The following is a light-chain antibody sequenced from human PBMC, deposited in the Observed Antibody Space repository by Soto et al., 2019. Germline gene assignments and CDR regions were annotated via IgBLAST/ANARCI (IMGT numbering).Light chain of an antibody. J-gene: IGKJ2*03. CDR2: VAS. CDR1: QSVGSSY. V-gene: IGKV3-20*01. CDR3: QQDGDMYR. Sequence: EVVLTQSPGTLSLSLGERATLSCRASQSVGSSYIAWYQQKAGQAPRLLMYVASTRAPGIPDRCSGSGSETDFTPTISRLVPEYFAVYYCQQDGDMYRFGQGTKLDLK.